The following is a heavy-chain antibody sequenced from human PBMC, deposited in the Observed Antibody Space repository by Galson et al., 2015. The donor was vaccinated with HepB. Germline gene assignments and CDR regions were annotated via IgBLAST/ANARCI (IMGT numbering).Heavy chain of an antibody. CDR3: TRLADFSGYSSS. J-gene: IGHJ4*02. D-gene: IGHD6-13*01. CDR2: IRSKASNYAT. V-gene: IGHV3-73*01. CDR1: GFTFSGSA. Sequence: SLRLSCAASGFTFSGSAIHWVRQTSGKGLEWVGRIRSKASNYATAYAASLKGRFTISRDDSKNTAYLHMNSLRTEDTAVYYCTRLADFSGYSSSWGQGTLVTVSS.